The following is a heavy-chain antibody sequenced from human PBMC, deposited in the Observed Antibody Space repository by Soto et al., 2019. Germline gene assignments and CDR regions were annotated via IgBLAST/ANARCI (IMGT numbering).Heavy chain of an antibody. J-gene: IGHJ6*02. D-gene: IGHD2-2*02. CDR1: GGSISSTNYY. Sequence: PSETLSLTCTVSGGSISSTNYYWAWIRQPPGKGLEWIGNIFYSGSTYSNPSLKNRLPISVDTSKNQFSLKLSSVTAPDTAVYYCARHSLSVEVIPARDYGMDVLGQGTTVTVSS. CDR3: ARHSLSVEVIPARDYGMDV. CDR2: IFYSGST. V-gene: IGHV4-39*01.